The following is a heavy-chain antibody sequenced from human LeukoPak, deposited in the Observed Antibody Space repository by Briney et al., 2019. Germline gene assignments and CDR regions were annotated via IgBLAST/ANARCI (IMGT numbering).Heavy chain of an antibody. J-gene: IGHJ4*02. V-gene: IGHV3-30-3*01. CDR1: GFTFSTYA. Sequence: GGSLRLSCAASGFTFSTYAMHWVRQAPGKGLEWVAVISYDGSNKYYADSVKGRFTISRDNSGDTVYLQMNSLRAEDTSVYYCARDNYGFDYWGQGTLVTVSS. D-gene: IGHD3-16*01. CDR2: ISYDGSNK. CDR3: ARDNYGFDY.